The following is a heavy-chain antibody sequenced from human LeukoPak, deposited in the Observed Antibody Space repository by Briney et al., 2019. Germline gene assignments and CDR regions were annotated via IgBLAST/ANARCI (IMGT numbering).Heavy chain of an antibody. V-gene: IGHV3-74*01. J-gene: IGHJ4*02. CDR2: IKSDGSTI. CDR1: GFTFSSYW. CDR3: ARDSGSYFYY. Sequence: GGSLRLPCAASGFTFSSYWMFWVRQAPGKGLVWVSRIKSDGSTINYADSVKGRFTISRDNAKNTLFLQMNSLRAEDTAVYYCARDSGSYFYYWGQGTLVTVSS. D-gene: IGHD1-26*01.